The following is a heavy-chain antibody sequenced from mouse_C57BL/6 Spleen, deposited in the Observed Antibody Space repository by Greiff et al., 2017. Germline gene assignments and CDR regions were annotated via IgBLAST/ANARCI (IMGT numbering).Heavy chain of an antibody. J-gene: IGHJ3*01. CDR3: ARSGSNYSPY. CDR1: GYTFTSYW. CDR2: IDPSDSYT. D-gene: IGHD2-5*01. Sequence: KESCKASGYTFTSYWMHWVKQRPGQGLEWIGEIDPSDSYTNYNQKFKGKSTLTVDKSSSTAYMQLSSLTSEDSAVYYCARSGSNYSPYWGQGTLVTVSA. V-gene: IGHV1-69*01.